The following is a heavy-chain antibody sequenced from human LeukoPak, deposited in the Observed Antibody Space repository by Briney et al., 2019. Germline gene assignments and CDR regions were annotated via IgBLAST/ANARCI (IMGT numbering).Heavy chain of an antibody. Sequence: GGSLRLSCAASGFTFSNYSMNWVRQAPGKGLGWVSSISRSSSYIYYADSVKGRFTISRDNAKNSLYLQMNSLRAEDTAVYYCAREGSGYYMDVWGKGTTVTVSS. CDR2: ISRSSSYI. V-gene: IGHV3-21*01. J-gene: IGHJ6*03. D-gene: IGHD3-10*01. CDR1: GFTFSNYS. CDR3: AREGSGYYMDV.